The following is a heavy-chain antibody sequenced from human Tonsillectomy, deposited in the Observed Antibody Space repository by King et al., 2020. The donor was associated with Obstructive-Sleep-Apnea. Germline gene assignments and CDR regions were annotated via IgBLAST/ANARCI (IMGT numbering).Heavy chain of an antibody. Sequence: VQLVESGGVVVQPGGSLRLSCAASGFTFDDYTMHWVRQAPGKGLEWVSLISWDGGSTYYADSVKGRFTISRDNSKNSLYLQMNSLRTEDTALYYCAKDIADTAMVTYYYYGMDVWGQGATVTVSS. CDR3: AKDIADTAMVTYYYYGMDV. D-gene: IGHD5-18*01. CDR1: GFTFDDYT. V-gene: IGHV3-43*01. J-gene: IGHJ6*02. CDR2: ISWDGGST.